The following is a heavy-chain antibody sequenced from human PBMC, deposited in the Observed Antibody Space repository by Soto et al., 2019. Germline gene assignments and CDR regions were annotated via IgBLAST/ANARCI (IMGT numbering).Heavy chain of an antibody. V-gene: IGHV4-39*01. CDR2: IYYSGST. Sequence: SETLSLTCTVSGGSISSSSYYWGWIRQPPGKGLEWIGSIYYSGSTYYNPSLKSRVTISVDASKNQFSLKLSSVTAADTAVYYCARRLYYDSSGFEGGGMDVWGQGTTVTVSS. J-gene: IGHJ6*02. D-gene: IGHD3-22*01. CDR1: GGSISSSSYY. CDR3: ARRLYYDSSGFEGGGMDV.